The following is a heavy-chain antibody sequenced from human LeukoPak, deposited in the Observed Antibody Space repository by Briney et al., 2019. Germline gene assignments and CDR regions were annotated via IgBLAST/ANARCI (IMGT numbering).Heavy chain of an antibody. D-gene: IGHD5-24*01. CDR2: INPNSGGT. CDR1: GYTFTGYY. CDR3: ARSRDGLWTFDY. Sequence: ASVKVSCKASGYTFTGYYMHWVRQAPGQGLEWMGWINPNSGGTNYAQKFQGRVTMTRDTSISTAYMEVSRLRSDDTAVYYCARSRDGLWTFDYWGQGTLVTVSS. V-gene: IGHV1-2*02. J-gene: IGHJ4*02.